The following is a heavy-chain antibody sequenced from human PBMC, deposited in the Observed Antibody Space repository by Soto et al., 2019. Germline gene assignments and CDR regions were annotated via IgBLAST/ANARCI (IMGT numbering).Heavy chain of an antibody. J-gene: IGHJ4*02. D-gene: IGHD6-19*01. Sequence: EVQLVESGGGLVQPGGSLRLSCAASGFTFSSYWMTWVRQATGKELEWVANIKQDGSAKYYVDSVKGRFTISRDNAKNSLYLQMNSLRAEDTAVYYRASCLKTSGWYVLLEGSFDYWGQGTLVTVSS. CDR1: GFTFSSYW. CDR3: ASCLKTSGWYVLLEGSFDY. CDR2: IKQDGSAK. V-gene: IGHV3-7*01.